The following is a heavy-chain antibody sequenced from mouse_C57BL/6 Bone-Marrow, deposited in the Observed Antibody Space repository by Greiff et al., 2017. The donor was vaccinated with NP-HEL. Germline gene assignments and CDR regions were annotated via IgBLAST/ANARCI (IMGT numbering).Heavy chain of an antibody. CDR3: ARGGDGAMDY. D-gene: IGHD3-3*01. Sequence: EVKLMESGPGLVKPSQSLSLTCSVTGYSITSGYYWNWIRQFPGNKLEWMGYISYDGSNNYNPSLKNRISITRDTSKNQFFLKLNSVTTEDTATYYCARGGDGAMDYWGQGTSVTVSS. CDR2: ISYDGSN. CDR1: GYSITSGYY. J-gene: IGHJ4*01. V-gene: IGHV3-6*01.